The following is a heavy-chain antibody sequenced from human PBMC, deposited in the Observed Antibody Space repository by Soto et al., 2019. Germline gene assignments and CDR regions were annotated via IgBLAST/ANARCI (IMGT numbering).Heavy chain of an antibody. D-gene: IGHD3-3*01. CDR2: ISSSSSTI. Sequence: GGSLRLSCAASGFTFSSYSMNWVRQAPGKGLEWVSYISSSSSTIYYADSVKGRLTISRDNAKNSLYLQMNSLRDEDTAVYYCARVVAEDDFWSGYAMYDAFDIWGQGTMVTVS. V-gene: IGHV3-48*02. J-gene: IGHJ3*02. CDR3: ARVVAEDDFWSGYAMYDAFDI. CDR1: GFTFSSYS.